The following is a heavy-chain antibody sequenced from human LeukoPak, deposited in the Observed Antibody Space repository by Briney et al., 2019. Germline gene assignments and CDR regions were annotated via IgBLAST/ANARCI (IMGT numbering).Heavy chain of an antibody. CDR1: GFTFSSYA. Sequence: PGGSLRLPCAASGFTFSSYAMSWVRQAPGKGLEWVSSISSSSSYIYYADSVKGRFTISRDNAKNSLYLQMNSLRAEDTAVYYCARDLEGSSWYYGYWGQGTLVTVSS. J-gene: IGHJ4*02. CDR3: ARDLEGSSWYYGY. V-gene: IGHV3-21*01. D-gene: IGHD6-13*01. CDR2: ISSSSSYI.